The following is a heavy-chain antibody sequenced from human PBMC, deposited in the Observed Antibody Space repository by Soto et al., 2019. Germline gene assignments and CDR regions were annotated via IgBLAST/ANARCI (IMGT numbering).Heavy chain of an antibody. V-gene: IGHV3-74*01. Sequence: GGSLRLSCGGSGLTFRGYWMHWVRQSPGKGLVWVSRINSDGTTTAYADSVKGRFTISRDNSKNTLFLQMTSLRADDTAVYYCTHCRGEISHSRYYGMDVWGKGTTVTVSS. D-gene: IGHD2-15*01. J-gene: IGHJ6*04. CDR2: INSDGTTT. CDR1: GLTFRGYW. CDR3: THCRGEISHSRYYGMDV.